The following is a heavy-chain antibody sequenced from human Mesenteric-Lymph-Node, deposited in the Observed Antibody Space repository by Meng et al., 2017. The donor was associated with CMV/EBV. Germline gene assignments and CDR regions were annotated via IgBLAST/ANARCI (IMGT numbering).Heavy chain of an antibody. V-gene: IGHV5-51*01. Sequence: GESLKISCKGSGYTFTSYWIDWVRQMPGKGLEWMGIIYAGDSDTTYSPSFQGQVNISVDRSISTAYLQWSSLKASDTAMYYCARLAAREPYFYFDYWGQGTLVTVSS. CDR3: ARLAAREPYFYFDY. CDR1: GYTFTSYW. CDR2: IYAGDSDT. D-gene: IGHD6-6*01. J-gene: IGHJ4*02.